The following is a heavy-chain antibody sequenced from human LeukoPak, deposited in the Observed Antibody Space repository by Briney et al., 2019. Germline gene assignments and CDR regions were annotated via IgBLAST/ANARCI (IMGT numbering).Heavy chain of an antibody. Sequence: VKVSCKASGYTFTSYGISRVRQAPGQGLEWMGWISAYNGNTNYAQKLQGRVTMTTDTSTSTAYMELRSLRSDDTAVYYCARAATNNYYYYMDVWGKGTTVTVSS. CDR3: ARAATNNYYYYMDV. CDR1: GYTFTSYG. CDR2: ISAYNGNT. D-gene: IGHD4-17*01. V-gene: IGHV1-18*01. J-gene: IGHJ6*03.